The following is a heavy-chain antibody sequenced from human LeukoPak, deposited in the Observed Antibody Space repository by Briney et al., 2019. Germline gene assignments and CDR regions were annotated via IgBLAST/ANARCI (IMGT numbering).Heavy chain of an antibody. CDR2: ISAYNSNT. CDR3: ARAYTGFDY. V-gene: IGHV1-18*04. CDR1: GYTFTSYG. D-gene: IGHD5-18*01. J-gene: IGHJ4*02. Sequence: ASVKVSCKASGYTFTSYGISWVRQAPGQGLEWMGWISAYNSNTKYTQRLQGRVTMTTDTSTSTAYMELRSLRSDDTAVYYCARAYTGFDYWGQGTLVTVSS.